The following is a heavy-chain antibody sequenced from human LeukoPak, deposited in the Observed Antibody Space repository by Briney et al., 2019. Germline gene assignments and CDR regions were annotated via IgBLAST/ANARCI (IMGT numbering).Heavy chain of an antibody. CDR2: IKPNSGDT. D-gene: IGHD1-26*01. CDR3: ATKKYSGSFYAL. Sequence: ASVKVSCKASGYSSTDYYIYWVRQAPGQGLEWMGWIKPNSGDTNYVQKFEGRVTMTRDTSISTAYMELSSLRSDDTAVYYSATKKYSGSFYALWGQGTLVTVSS. V-gene: IGHV1-2*02. J-gene: IGHJ4*02. CDR1: GYSSTDYY.